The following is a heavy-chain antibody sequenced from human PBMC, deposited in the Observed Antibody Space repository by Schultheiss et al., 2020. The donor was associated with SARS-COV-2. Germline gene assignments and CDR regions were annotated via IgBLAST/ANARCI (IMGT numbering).Heavy chain of an antibody. J-gene: IGHJ4*02. CDR1: GGSISSSNW. CDR2: IYHSGST. V-gene: IGHV4-4*02. Sequence: SETLSLTCAVSGGSISSSNWWSWVRQPPGKGLEWIGEIYHSGSTNYNPSLKSRVTISVDKSKNQFSLKLSSVTAADTAVYYCARGLAVAGTYFDYWGQGTLVTVSS. D-gene: IGHD6-19*01. CDR3: ARGLAVAGTYFDY.